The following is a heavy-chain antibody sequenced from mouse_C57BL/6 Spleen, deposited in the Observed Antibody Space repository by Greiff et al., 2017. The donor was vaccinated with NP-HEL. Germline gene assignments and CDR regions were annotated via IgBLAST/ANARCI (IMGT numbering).Heavy chain of an antibody. CDR3: ARPSFTTVVATDAMDY. Sequence: EVQVVESGGGLVKPGGSLKLSCAASGFTFSDYGMHWVRQAPEKGLEWVAYISSGSSTIYYADTVKGRFTISRDNAKNTLFLQMTSLRSEDTAMYYCARPSFTTVVATDAMDYWGQGTSVTVSS. CDR1: GFTFSDYG. CDR2: ISSGSSTI. J-gene: IGHJ4*01. D-gene: IGHD1-1*01. V-gene: IGHV5-17*01.